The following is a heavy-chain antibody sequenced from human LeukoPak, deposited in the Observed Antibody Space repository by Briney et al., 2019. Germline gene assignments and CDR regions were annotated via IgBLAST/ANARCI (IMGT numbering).Heavy chain of an antibody. CDR3: ARERGGYYDRPFDY. J-gene: IGHJ4*02. CDR1: GGSISSYY. V-gene: IGHV4-59*01. CDR2: IYYSGST. D-gene: IGHD3-22*01. Sequence: PSETLSLTCIVSGGSISSYYWSWIRQPPGKGLEWIGYIYYSGSTNYNPSLKSRVTISVDTSKNQFSLKLSSVTAADTAVYYCARERGGYYDRPFDYWGQGTLVTVSS.